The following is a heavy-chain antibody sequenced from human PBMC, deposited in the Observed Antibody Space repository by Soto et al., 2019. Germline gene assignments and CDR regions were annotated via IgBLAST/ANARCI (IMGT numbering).Heavy chain of an antibody. Sequence: SVKVSCEASGGTFSSYAISWVRQAPGQGLEWMGGIIPIFGTANYAQKFQGRVTITADESTSTAHMELSSLRSEDTAVYYCARVVTTHYYGMDVWGQGTTVTVSS. J-gene: IGHJ6*02. D-gene: IGHD4-17*01. CDR1: GGTFSSYA. CDR3: ARVVTTHYYGMDV. CDR2: IIPIFGTA. V-gene: IGHV1-69*13.